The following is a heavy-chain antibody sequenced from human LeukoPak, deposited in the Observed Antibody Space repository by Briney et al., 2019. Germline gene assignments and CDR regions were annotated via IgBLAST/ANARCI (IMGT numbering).Heavy chain of an antibody. V-gene: IGHV1-24*01. Sequence: ASVKVSCKVSGYTLTELSMHWVRQAPGKGLEWMGGFDPEDGETIYAQKFQGRVTMTEDTSTDTAYMELSSLRSEDTAVYYCATVKTAYNWNSGAFDIWGQGTVVTVSS. CDR2: FDPEDGET. CDR3: ATVKTAYNWNSGAFDI. CDR1: GYTLTELS. J-gene: IGHJ3*02. D-gene: IGHD1-1*01.